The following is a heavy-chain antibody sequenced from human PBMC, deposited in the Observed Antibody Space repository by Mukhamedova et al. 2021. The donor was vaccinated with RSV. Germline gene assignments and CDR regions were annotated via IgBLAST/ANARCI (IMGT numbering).Heavy chain of an antibody. V-gene: IGHV4-30-4*01. J-gene: IGHJ4*02. CDR2: IYYNGNT. Sequence: GKGLEWIGYIYYNGNTHYNPSLKSRATLSVDTSKNQFSVNLRSVTAADTAVYYCARLPEDSVGYYYFDYWGQGTVVAVSS. D-gene: IGHD3-22*01. CDR3: ARLPEDSVGYYYFDY.